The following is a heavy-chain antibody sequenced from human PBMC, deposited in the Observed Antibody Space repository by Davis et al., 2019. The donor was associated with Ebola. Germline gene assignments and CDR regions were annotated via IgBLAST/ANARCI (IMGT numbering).Heavy chain of an antibody. Sequence: SETLSLTCAVYGGSFSGYYWSWIRQPPGKGLEWIGEINHSGSTNYNPSLKSRVTTSVDKSKNQFSLKLSSVTAADTAVYYCARDGGIGCSGGSCYIDYWGQGTLVTVSS. CDR3: ARDGGIGCSGGSCYIDY. CDR1: GGSFSGYY. V-gene: IGHV4-34*01. D-gene: IGHD2-15*01. CDR2: INHSGST. J-gene: IGHJ4*02.